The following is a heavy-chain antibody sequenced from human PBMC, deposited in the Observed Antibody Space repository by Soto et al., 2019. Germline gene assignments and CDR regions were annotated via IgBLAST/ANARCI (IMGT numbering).Heavy chain of an antibody. CDR1: GGSISGYY. V-gene: IGHV4-34*12. D-gene: IGHD3-10*01. CDR2: IFHDGTA. Sequence: PSETLSLTCTVSGGSISGYYWTWVRQTPQRGLEYIGEIFHDGTANYYPSFERRVAISVDTSKNQFSLKLTSVTAADTAIYFCARLVYDTRLNYMYFDFWGQGALVTVSS. J-gene: IGHJ4*02. CDR3: ARLVYDTRLNYMYFDF.